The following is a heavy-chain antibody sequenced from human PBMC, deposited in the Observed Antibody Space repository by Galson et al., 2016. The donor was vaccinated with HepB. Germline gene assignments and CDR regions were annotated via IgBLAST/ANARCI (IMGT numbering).Heavy chain of an antibody. J-gene: IGHJ4*02. CDR1: GFTFSSYE. CDR2: ISGSGGGGAPGT. CDR3: ARVPAPWENSILDY. V-gene: IGHV3-23*01. Sequence: SLRLSCAASGFTFSSYEMNWVRQAPGKGLEWVSSISGSGGGGAPGTQYADSVKGRFTVSRDDSKNILYLQMNSPRADDTAVYYCARVPAPWENSILDYWGEGTLVSVSS. D-gene: IGHD1-26*01.